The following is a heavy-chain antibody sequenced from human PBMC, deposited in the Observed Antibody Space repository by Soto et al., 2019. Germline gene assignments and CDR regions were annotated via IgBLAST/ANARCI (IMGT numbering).Heavy chain of an antibody. CDR1: GYTFNNYW. J-gene: IGHJ6*02. V-gene: IGHV5-51*01. D-gene: IGHD1-26*01. Sequence: GESLKISCKGSGYTFNNYWIAWVRPMSGKGLEWVGIIYPGDTSPRYSPSFQGQVTLSLDKSIRTAYLQWTSLKASDTAIYYCARAKESHYRAPPPPYGMDVWGQGTTVTV. CDR3: ARAKESHYRAPPPPYGMDV. CDR2: IYPGDTSP.